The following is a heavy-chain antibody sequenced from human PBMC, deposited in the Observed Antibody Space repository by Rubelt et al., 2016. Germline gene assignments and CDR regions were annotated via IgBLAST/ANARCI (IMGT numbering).Heavy chain of an antibody. Sequence: EVQLVESGGGLVKPGGSLRLSCEASGFTFSSNAMTWVRQAPGKGLERLCELSAGGDTYYAGSVKGRFTISRDNSKNTLYLQMSSLRVEDTAVYYCAIRDGDNYYWGQGTLVTVSS. CDR3: AIRDGDNYY. D-gene: IGHD5-24*01. CDR2: LSAGGDT. V-gene: IGHV3-23*04. J-gene: IGHJ4*02. CDR1: GFTFSSNA.